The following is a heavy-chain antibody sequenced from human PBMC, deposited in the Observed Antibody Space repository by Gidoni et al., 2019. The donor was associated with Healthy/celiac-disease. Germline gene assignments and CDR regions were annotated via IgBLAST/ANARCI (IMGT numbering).Heavy chain of an antibody. Sequence: QVQLQQWGAGLLKPSETLSLTCAVYGGSFSGYYWSWIRQPPGKGLEWIGEINHSGSTNYNPSLKSRVTISVDTSKNQFSLKLSSVTAADTAVYYCARVAPYGSGSYTPFDYWGQGTLVTVSS. CDR1: GGSFSGYY. J-gene: IGHJ4*02. CDR3: ARVAPYGSGSYTPFDY. D-gene: IGHD3-10*01. CDR2: INHSGST. V-gene: IGHV4-34*01.